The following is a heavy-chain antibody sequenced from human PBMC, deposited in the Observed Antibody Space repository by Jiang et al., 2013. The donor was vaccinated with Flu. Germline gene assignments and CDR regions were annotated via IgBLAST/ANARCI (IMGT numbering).Heavy chain of an antibody. CDR3: ARDWDSGSYVFVY. D-gene: IGHD1-26*01. Sequence: VQLVESGGGLVKPGGSLRLSCAASGFTFSDHYMSWIRQAPGKGLEWVSYISSSTYTNYADSVKGRFTISRDNAKNSLYLQMNSLRAEDTAVYYCARDWDSGSYVFVYWGQGTLVTVSS. J-gene: IGHJ4*02. CDR1: GFTFSDHY. CDR2: ISSSTYT. V-gene: IGHV3-11*06.